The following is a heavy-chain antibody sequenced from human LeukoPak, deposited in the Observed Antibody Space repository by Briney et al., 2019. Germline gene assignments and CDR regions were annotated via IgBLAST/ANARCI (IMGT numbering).Heavy chain of an antibody. CDR1: GASIRDYY. CDR2: IFYTWST. J-gene: IGHJ5*02. V-gene: IGHV4-59*12. CDR3: ARHIRRWFDP. Sequence: SETLSLTCTVSGASIRDYYWSWIRQPPGKGLEWIGYIFYTWSTNYNPSLKSPVTLPVDTSKNQFSLKLSSVTAADTAVYYCARHIRRWFDPWGQGTLVTVSS.